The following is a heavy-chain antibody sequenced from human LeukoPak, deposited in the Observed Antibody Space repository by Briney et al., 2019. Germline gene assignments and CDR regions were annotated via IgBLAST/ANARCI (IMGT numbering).Heavy chain of an antibody. CDR3: AKGMVRGVIPDY. Sequence: GGSVTLSCAASGFTFSGYAMSWVRQAPGKGLEWVSAISGGGVSTYYADSIKGRFTISRDDSKTTLYLQMNSLRAEDTAVYYCAKGMVRGVIPDYWGQGTLVTVSS. J-gene: IGHJ4*02. V-gene: IGHV3-23*01. D-gene: IGHD3-10*01. CDR1: GFTFSGYA. CDR2: ISGGGVST.